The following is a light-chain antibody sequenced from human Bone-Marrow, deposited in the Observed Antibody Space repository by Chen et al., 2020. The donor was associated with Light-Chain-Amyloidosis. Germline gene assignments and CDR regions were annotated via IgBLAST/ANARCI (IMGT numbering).Light chain of an antibody. CDR1: NIGSTS. CDR2: DDS. Sequence: SYVLTQPSSVSVAPGQTATIAWRGNNIGSTSGHGYQQTPGQAPLLVVYDDSDRPSGIPERLSGADSGNTASLTISRVEAGDEADDYCQVWERSSDRPVFGGGTRLTVL. V-gene: IGLV3-21*02. CDR3: QVWERSSDRPV. J-gene: IGLJ3*02.